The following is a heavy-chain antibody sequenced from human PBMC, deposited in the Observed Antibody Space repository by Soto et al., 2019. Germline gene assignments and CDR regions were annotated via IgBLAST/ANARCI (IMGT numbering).Heavy chain of an antibody. V-gene: IGHV6-1*01. CDR3: ARLYSNSSPV. J-gene: IGHJ4*02. D-gene: IGHD2-8*01. CDR1: GDSVSSNNAA. CDR2: TYYRSKWYN. Sequence: PSQTLSLTCAISGDSVSSNNAAWSWIRQSPSRGLEWLGRTYYRSKWYNDYALSLKSRITINPDTSGNQFSLQLESVTPEDTAVYYCARLYSNSSPVWGQGTLVTVSS.